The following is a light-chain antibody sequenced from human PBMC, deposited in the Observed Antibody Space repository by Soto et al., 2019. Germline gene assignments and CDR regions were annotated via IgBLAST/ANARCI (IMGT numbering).Light chain of an antibody. CDR2: GAS. Sequence: EIVLTQSPGTLSLSPGERATLSCRASQSVSSSYLAWYQQKPGQAPRLLIYGASSRATGIPDRFSGSGSGTDFTLTISGLEREDFAVYYCQQYGSSLFTFGGGTKVEIK. CDR3: QQYGSSLFT. J-gene: IGKJ4*01. CDR1: QSVSSSY. V-gene: IGKV3-20*01.